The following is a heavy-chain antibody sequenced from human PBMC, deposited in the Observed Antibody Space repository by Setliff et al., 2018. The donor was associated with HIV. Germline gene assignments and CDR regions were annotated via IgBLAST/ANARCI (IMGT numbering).Heavy chain of an antibody. CDR3: ALSGANLFDP. J-gene: IGHJ5*02. Sequence: PGGSLRLSCAASGFTFSTYAMTWVRQAPGKGLEWVSSISSSGGTTYFADTVKGRFTISRDNSKNTLYLQMDSLRVEDTALYYCALSGANLFDPWGQGILVTVSS. D-gene: IGHD5-12*01. V-gene: IGHV3-23*01. CDR2: ISSSGGTT. CDR1: GFTFSTYA.